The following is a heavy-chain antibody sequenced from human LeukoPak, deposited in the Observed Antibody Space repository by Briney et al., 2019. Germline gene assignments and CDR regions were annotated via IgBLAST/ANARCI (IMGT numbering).Heavy chain of an antibody. D-gene: IGHD1-26*01. CDR3: ARYIVGAIDY. CDR1: GGSVSSGSYY. J-gene: IGHJ4*02. CDR2: IYYSGST. Sequence: SETLSLTCTVSGGSVSSGSYYWSWIRQPPGKGLEWIGYIYYSGSTNYNPSLKSRATISVDTSKNQFSLKLSSMTAADTAVYYCARYIVGAIDYWGQGTLVTVSS. V-gene: IGHV4-61*01.